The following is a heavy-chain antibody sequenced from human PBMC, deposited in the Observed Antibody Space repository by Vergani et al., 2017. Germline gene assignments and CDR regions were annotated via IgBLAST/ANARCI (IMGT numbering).Heavy chain of an antibody. CDR1: GFSVSGNY. CDR3: ARSDANCPLGS. D-gene: IGHD3-16*01. J-gene: IGHJ5*02. Sequence: EVQLVESGGGLVQPGGSLRLSCAASGFSVSGNYMTWVRQTPGKGLEWVSIIYSSVSTKYADSVKGRFTISRDISKNTVYLQMNNLRPDDTAGYYCARSDANCPLGSWGQGTLVSVSS. V-gene: IGHV3-66*02. CDR2: IYSSVST.